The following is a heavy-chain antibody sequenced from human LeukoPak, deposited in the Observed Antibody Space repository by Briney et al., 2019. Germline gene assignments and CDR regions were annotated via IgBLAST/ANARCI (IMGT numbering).Heavy chain of an antibody. CDR2: IYYSGST. CDR3: ARAHSGSYGYFDL. J-gene: IGHJ2*01. Sequence: PSETLSLTCTVSGGSISSCYWSWIRQPPGKGLEWIGYIYYSGSTNYNPSLKSRVTISVDTSKNQFSLKLSSVTAADTAVYYCARAHSGSYGYFDLWGRGTLVTVSS. CDR1: GGSISSCY. V-gene: IGHV4-59*01. D-gene: IGHD1-26*01.